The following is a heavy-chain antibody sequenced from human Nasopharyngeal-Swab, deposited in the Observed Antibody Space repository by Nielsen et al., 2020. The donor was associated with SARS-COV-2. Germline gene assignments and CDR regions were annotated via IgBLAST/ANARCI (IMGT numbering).Heavy chain of an antibody. V-gene: IGHV3-73*01. CDR3: TRLCSGGSCYPDC. CDR2: IRSKAESYAT. Sequence: GGPLRLSCAASGFSFSDSAMHWVRQASGKGLEWVGRIRSKAESYATAYAASVKGRFTISRDDSKNTAYLQMSSLKTEDTAVYYCTRLCSGGSCYPDCWGQGTLVTVSS. CDR1: GFSFSDSA. D-gene: IGHD2-15*01. J-gene: IGHJ4*02.